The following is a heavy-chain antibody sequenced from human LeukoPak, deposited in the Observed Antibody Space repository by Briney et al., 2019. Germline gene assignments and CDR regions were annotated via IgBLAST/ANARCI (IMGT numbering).Heavy chain of an antibody. CDR3: AKDRTGIPAGD. Sequence: PGGSLRLSCAASGFTFSSYAMSWARQAPGKGLEWVSGISGNGGNTYYGDAVKGRFTISRDNSKNTLFLQMNSLRGEDTAMYYCAKDRTGIPAGDWGQGTLVTVSS. J-gene: IGHJ4*02. V-gene: IGHV3-23*01. D-gene: IGHD1-14*01. CDR1: GFTFSSYA. CDR2: ISGNGGNT.